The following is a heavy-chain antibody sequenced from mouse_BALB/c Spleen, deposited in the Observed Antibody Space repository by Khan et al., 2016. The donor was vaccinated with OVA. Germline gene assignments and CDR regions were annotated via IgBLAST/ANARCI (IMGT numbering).Heavy chain of an antibody. Sequence: QVQLQQPGAELVKPGSSLKISCKASGYTFTSYYMYWVKQRPGQGLEWIGGINPSNGGTHFTEKFKSKATLTVDKSSSTDYMQLSSLTSKDSAVYYCARSGYGNPFAYWGQGTLVTVSA. J-gene: IGHJ3*01. D-gene: IGHD2-1*01. CDR2: INPSNGGT. V-gene: IGHV1S81*02. CDR3: ARSGYGNPFAY. CDR1: GYTFTSYY.